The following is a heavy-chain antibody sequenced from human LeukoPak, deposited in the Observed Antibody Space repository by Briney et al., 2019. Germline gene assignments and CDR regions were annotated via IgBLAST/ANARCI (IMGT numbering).Heavy chain of an antibody. V-gene: IGHV4-59*12. D-gene: IGHD3-22*01. CDR3: ARDPLHYYDSSGYPVSSLD. CDR2: IYYSGST. CDR1: GGSISSYY. J-gene: IGHJ4*02. Sequence: SETLSLTCTVSGGSISSYYWSWIRQPPGKGLEWIGYIYYSGSTNYNPSLKSRVTISVDKSKNQFSLKLSSVTAADTAVYYCARDPLHYYDSSGYPVSSLDWGQGTLVTVSS.